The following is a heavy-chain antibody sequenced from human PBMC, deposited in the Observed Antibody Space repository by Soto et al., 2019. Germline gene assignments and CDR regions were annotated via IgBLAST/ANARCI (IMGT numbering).Heavy chain of an antibody. CDR1: GGTFSSYG. CDR2: IITIFGTA. CDR3: ARGAEDYYYGNRAYYSSSTFDY. J-gene: IGHJ4*02. Sequence: AVKGSCKASGGTFSSYGISWVRQAPGQGLEWMGGIITIFGTANYAQKFQGRVTLTTDTSTSTVYMDLRSLRFDDTAVYYCARGAEDYYYGNRAYYSSSTFDYWGPGTLVTVSS. D-gene: IGHD3-22*01. V-gene: IGHV1-69*05.